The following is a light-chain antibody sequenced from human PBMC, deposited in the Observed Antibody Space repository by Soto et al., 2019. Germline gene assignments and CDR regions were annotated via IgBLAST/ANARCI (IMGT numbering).Light chain of an antibody. J-gene: IGKJ3*01. V-gene: IGKV3-20*01. CDR3: QQYGRSPFT. CDR1: QSVSTF. CDR2: GAS. Sequence: EIVLTQSPGTLSLSPGERATLSCRASQSVSTFLAWFQQKPGQAPRLLIYGASSRATGIPDRFSGSGSGTDFTLTISRLEPEDFAVYYCQQYGRSPFTFGPGTKVDIK.